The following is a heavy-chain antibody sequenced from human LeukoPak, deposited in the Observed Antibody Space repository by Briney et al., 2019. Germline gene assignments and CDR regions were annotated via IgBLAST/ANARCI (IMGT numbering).Heavy chain of an antibody. J-gene: IGHJ6*02. CDR1: GYTFTSYD. CDR3: AREGVSLQYYYGMDV. D-gene: IGHD4-11*01. Sequence: ASVKVSCKASGYTFTSYDINWVRQATGQGLEWMGWMNPNSGNTGYAQKFQGRVTMTRNTSISTAYMELSSLRSEDTAVYYCAREGVSLQYYYGMDVWGQGTTVTVSS. V-gene: IGHV1-8*01. CDR2: MNPNSGNT.